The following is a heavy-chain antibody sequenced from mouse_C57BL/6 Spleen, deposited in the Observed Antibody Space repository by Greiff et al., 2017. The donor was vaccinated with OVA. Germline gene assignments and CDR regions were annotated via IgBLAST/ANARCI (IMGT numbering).Heavy chain of an antibody. J-gene: IGHJ3*01. D-gene: IGHD2-4*01. V-gene: IGHV2-2*01. CDR2: IWSGGST. CDR3: ARNSDYDCFAY. Sequence: VQRVESGPGLVQPSQSLSITCTVSGFSLTSYGVHWVRQSPGKGLEWLGVIWSGGSTDYNAAFISRLSISKDNSKSQVFFKMNSLQADDTAIYYCARNSDYDCFAYWGQGTLVTVSA. CDR1: GFSLTSYG.